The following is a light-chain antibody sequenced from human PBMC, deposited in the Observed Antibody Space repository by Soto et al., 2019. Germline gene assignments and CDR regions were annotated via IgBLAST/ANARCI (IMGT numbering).Light chain of an antibody. CDR3: SSFTSSITVV. CDR1: SSDVGGYNF. V-gene: IGLV2-14*01. J-gene: IGLJ2*01. Sequence: QSALTQPAPVSGSPGQSITLSCTGTSSDVGGYNFVSWYQQHPGKAPKLLIYDVSNRPSGVSNRFSGSKSGNTASLTISGLQAEDEADYYCSSFTSSITVVFGGGTQLTVL. CDR2: DVS.